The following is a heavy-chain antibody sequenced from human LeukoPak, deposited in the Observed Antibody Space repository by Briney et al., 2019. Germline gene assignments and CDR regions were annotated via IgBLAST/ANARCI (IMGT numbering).Heavy chain of an antibody. CDR1: GGSFSGYY. CDR3: ARYYYGSGSPGQNWFDP. V-gene: IGHV4-34*01. Sequence: SETLSLTCAVYGGSFSGYYWSWIRQPPGKGLEWIGEINHSGSTNYNPSLKSRVTISVDTSKNQFSLKLSSVTAADTAVYYCARYYYGSGSPGQNWFDPWGQGTLVTVSS. J-gene: IGHJ5*02. D-gene: IGHD3-10*01. CDR2: INHSGST.